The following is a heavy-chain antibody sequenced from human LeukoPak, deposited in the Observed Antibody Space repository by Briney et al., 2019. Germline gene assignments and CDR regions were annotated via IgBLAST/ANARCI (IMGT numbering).Heavy chain of an antibody. V-gene: IGHV4-39*01. CDR2: IYYSGIT. J-gene: IGHJ4*02. CDR3: ARTAIVGSTWYFDY. CDR1: GGSISSSSYY. Sequence: SEILSLTCTVSGGSISSSSYYWGLIPQPPGKGLEWIGSIYYSGITYYNPSLNSRVTISVDTSKNQFSLKLSSVTAADTAVYYCARTAIVGSTWYFDYWGQGTLVTVSS. D-gene: IGHD3-22*01.